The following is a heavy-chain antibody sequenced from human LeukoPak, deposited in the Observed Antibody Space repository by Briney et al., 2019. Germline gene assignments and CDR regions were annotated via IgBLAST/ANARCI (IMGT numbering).Heavy chain of an antibody. Sequence: GGCLRLSCAASGFTFSSYGMHWVRQAPGKGLEWVAVISYDGSNKYYADSVKGRFTISRDNSKNTLYLQMNSLRAEDTAVYYCAKDIYSGYPPQPSYYYYGMDVWGQGTTVTVSS. CDR3: AKDIYSGYPPQPSYYYYGMDV. D-gene: IGHD5-12*01. CDR2: ISYDGSNK. J-gene: IGHJ6*02. CDR1: GFTFSSYG. V-gene: IGHV3-30*18.